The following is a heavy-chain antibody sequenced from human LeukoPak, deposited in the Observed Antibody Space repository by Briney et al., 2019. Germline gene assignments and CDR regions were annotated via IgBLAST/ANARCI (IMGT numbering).Heavy chain of an antibody. CDR1: GGYINSSY. V-gene: IGHV4-59*01. CDR3: AIDTCGFRRGTLYY. CDR2: IYYSGST. Sequence: ASETLSLTWTVSGGYINSSYLSSIRQPPGKGLEWIGYIYYSGSTNYNPSLKSRVTISLDTSNNQFSLKLSSVTAADTGVYYCAIDTCGFRRGTLYYWGQRTLVTVSS. D-gene: IGHD3-22*01. J-gene: IGHJ4*02.